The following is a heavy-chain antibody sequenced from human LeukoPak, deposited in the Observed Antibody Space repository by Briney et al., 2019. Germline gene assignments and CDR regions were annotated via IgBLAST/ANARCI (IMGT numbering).Heavy chain of an antibody. CDR2: IKEDGSEK. CDR3: AREGSIVARTDY. J-gene: IGHJ4*02. CDR1: GFTFSSYW. D-gene: IGHD3-16*02. V-gene: IGHV3-7*01. Sequence: GGSLRLSCAASGFTFSSYWMSWVRQAPGKWLEWVANIKEDGSEKYYVDSVKGRFTISRDNAKNSLYLQMNGLKTEDTAVYYCAREGSIVARTDYWGQGALVIVSS.